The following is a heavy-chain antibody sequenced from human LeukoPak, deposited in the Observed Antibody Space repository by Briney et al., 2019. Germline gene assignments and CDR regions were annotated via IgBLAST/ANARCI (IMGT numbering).Heavy chain of an antibody. D-gene: IGHD3-9*01. CDR1: GFTFSSYA. CDR2: ISGGGGST. Sequence: GGSLRLSCAASGFTFSSYAMSWVRQAPGKGLEWVSAISGGGGSTYYADSVKGRFTISRDNSKNTLYLQMNSLRAEDTAVYYCAKFRIRDLRYFDWFPCFDYWGQGTLVTVSS. V-gene: IGHV3-23*01. CDR3: AKFRIRDLRYFDWFPCFDY. J-gene: IGHJ4*02.